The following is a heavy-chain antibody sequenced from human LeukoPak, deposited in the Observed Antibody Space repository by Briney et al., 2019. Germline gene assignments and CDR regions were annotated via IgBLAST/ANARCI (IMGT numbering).Heavy chain of an antibody. Sequence: PGGSLRLSCAASGFSFSSYAMSWVRQAPGKVLEWVSIISGSGGSTYYADSVKGRLTISRDNSKNTLYLQMNSLRAEDTAVYYCAKEASDYDSSGYYSDAFDIWGQGTMVTVSS. CDR2: ISGSGGST. J-gene: IGHJ3*02. CDR1: GFSFSSYA. V-gene: IGHV3-23*01. D-gene: IGHD3-22*01. CDR3: AKEASDYDSSGYYSDAFDI.